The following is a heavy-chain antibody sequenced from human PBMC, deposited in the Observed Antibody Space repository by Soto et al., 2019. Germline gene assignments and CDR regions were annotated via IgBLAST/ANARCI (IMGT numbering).Heavy chain of an antibody. D-gene: IGHD6-19*01. CDR2: IYYSGST. V-gene: IGHV4-30-4*01. CDR3: ARAGGLGAVAADY. J-gene: IGHJ4*02. CDR1: GGPLSSGDYY. Sequence: SETLSLTCTVSGGPLSSGDYYWGWIRPPPGKGLEWIGYIYYSGSTYYNPSLKSRVTISVDTSKNQFSLKLSSVTAADTAVYYCARAGGLGAVAADYWGQGTLVTVSS.